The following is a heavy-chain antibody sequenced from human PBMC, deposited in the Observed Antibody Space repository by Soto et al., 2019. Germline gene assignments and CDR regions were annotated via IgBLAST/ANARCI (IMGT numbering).Heavy chain of an antibody. CDR1: GGTFSSYA. J-gene: IGHJ6*02. V-gene: IGHV1-69*06. D-gene: IGHD2-15*01. Sequence: ASVKVSCKASGGTFSSYAISWVRQAPGQGLEWMGGIIPIFGTANYAQKFQGRVTITADKSTSTAYMELSSLRSEDTAVYYCARDVFGGSSVYSYYGMDVWGQGXTVTVYS. CDR2: IIPIFGTA. CDR3: ARDVFGGSSVYSYYGMDV.